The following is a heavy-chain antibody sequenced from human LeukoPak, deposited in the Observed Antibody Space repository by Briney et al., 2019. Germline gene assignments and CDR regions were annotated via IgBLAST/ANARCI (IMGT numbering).Heavy chain of an antibody. Sequence: GGSLRLSCAASGFSFISHAMSWVRQAPGKGLEWVSIISGSGGSTYYADSVKGRFTISRDNSKNTQYLQMNSLRAEDTAVYYCARRYGGSEFSYDYWGQGTLVTVSS. CDR2: ISGSGGST. CDR1: GFSFISHA. J-gene: IGHJ4*02. D-gene: IGHD4-23*01. V-gene: IGHV3-23*01. CDR3: ARRYGGSEFSYDY.